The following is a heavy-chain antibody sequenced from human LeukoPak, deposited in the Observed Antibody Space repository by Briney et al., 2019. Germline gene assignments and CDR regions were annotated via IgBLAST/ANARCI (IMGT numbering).Heavy chain of an antibody. J-gene: IGHJ4*02. CDR1: GFAFSSYW. D-gene: IGHD4-17*01. V-gene: IGHV3-7*03. CDR3: ASTVTTVY. CDR2: IKQDGSEK. Sequence: GGSLRLSCAASGFAFSSYWVSWVRQAPGKGLEWVANIKQDGSEKYYVDSVKGRFTISRDNAKNSLYLQMNSLRAEDTAVYYCASTVTTVYWGQGTLVTVSS.